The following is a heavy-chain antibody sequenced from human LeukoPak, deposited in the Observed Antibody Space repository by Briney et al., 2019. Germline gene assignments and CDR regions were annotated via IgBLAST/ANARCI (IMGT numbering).Heavy chain of an antibody. Sequence: SETLSLTCTVSGGSISSYYWSWIRQPPGKGLEWIGYIYYSGTTNYNPSLKSRVTISVDTSKNQFSLKLSSVTAADTAVYYCARGVYVAAAQYAYWGQGTLVTVSS. CDR3: ARGVYVAAAQYAY. J-gene: IGHJ4*02. V-gene: IGHV4-59*01. D-gene: IGHD6-25*01. CDR2: IYYSGTT. CDR1: GGSISSYY.